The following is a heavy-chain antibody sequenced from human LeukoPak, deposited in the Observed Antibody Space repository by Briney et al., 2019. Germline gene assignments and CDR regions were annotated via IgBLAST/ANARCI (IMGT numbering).Heavy chain of an antibody. CDR3: ARDDTHYGSSGSFYDAFDI. V-gene: IGHV3-7*01. Sequence: GGSLRLSCAASGFTFSNYWMTWVRRAPGKGLEWVANIRRDGSETHYVDSVMGRFTISRDNAKNSLYLQMNSLRAQDTAVYYCARDDTHYGSSGSFYDAFDIWGQGTMVTVSS. CDR2: IRRDGSET. D-gene: IGHD3-22*01. CDR1: GFTFSNYW. J-gene: IGHJ3*02.